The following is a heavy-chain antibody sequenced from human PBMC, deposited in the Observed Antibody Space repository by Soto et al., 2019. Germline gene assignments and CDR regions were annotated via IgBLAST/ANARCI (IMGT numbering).Heavy chain of an antibody. Sequence: PGGSMRLSCSASGLTFSIYGMHWVRQAPGKGLEWVAVISYDGSNKYYADSVKGRFTISRDTSKNTLYMQMNSLRTEDTAVYFCASGRSVVSVAMEFVYWGHGTLVTVSS. CDR1: GLTFSIYG. CDR3: ASGRSVVSVAMEFVY. CDR2: ISYDGSNK. V-gene: IGHV3-30*03. J-gene: IGHJ4*01. D-gene: IGHD2-2*01.